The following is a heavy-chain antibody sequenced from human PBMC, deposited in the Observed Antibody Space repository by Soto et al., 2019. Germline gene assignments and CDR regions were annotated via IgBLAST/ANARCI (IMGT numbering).Heavy chain of an antibody. J-gene: IGHJ4*02. Sequence: QEQLVESGGGVVQPGRSLRLSCAASGFTFSSYGMHWVRQAPRKGLEWVAVMSYDGSNKYYADSVKGRFTISRDNSKKPLYLQMNSLRTEDTAVYYCAKGYWGIDYWGQGTLVTVSS. CDR3: AKGYWGIDY. CDR1: GFTFSSYG. CDR2: MSYDGSNK. D-gene: IGHD7-27*01. V-gene: IGHV3-30*18.